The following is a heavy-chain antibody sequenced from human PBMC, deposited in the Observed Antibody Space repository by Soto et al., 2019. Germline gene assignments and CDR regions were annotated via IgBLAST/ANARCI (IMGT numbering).Heavy chain of an antibody. CDR2: ISSSSSTI. V-gene: IGHV3-48*02. D-gene: IGHD5-12*01. CDR3: ARGGTIAVTTIGDY. CDR1: GFPFRSYN. J-gene: IGHJ4*01. Sequence: VGSLRLSCAASGFPFRSYNMNWVRKAPGKGLDWVSYISSSSSTIYYADSVKGRFTISRDNAKNSLYLQMNSLRDDDTAMYYCARGGTIAVTTIGDYWGQGTLVTVAS.